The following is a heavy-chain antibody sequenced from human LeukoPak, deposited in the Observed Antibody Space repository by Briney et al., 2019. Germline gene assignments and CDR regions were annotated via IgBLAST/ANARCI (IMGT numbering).Heavy chain of an antibody. Sequence: GGSLRLSCAASGFTFSSYSMNWVRQAPGKGLEWVSCISSSSNYIYYADSMKGRFTISRDNAKNSLYLQMNSLRAEDTAVYYCARGGSGWPHYFDYWGQGALVTVSS. CDR2: ISSSSNYI. D-gene: IGHD6-19*01. V-gene: IGHV3-21*01. J-gene: IGHJ4*02. CDR1: GFTFSSYS. CDR3: ARGGSGWPHYFDY.